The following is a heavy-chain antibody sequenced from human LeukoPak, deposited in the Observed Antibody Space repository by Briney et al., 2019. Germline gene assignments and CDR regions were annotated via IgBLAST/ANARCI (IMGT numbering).Heavy chain of an antibody. Sequence: ASVKVSCKASGYTFTGYYMHWVRQAPGQGLEWIGRINPNSGGTNYAQKFQGRVTMTRDTSISTAYMELSRLRSDDTAVYYCARSYGSGSYSSLDAFDIWGQGTMVTVSS. CDR2: INPNSGGT. CDR1: GYTFTGYY. CDR3: ARSYGSGSYSSLDAFDI. D-gene: IGHD3-10*01. J-gene: IGHJ3*02. V-gene: IGHV1-2*06.